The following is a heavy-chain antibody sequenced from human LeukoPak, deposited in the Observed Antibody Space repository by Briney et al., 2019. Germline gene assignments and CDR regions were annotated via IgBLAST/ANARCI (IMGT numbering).Heavy chain of an antibody. CDR1: GYTFTSYN. D-gene: IGHD3-22*01. V-gene: IGHV1-46*01. J-gene: IGHJ4*02. CDR2: INPSGGST. CDR3: AKDLYHRYYHNSGHAFDY. Sequence: ASVKVSCEASGYTFTSYNMHWVRQAPGQGLEWMGIINPSGGSTNYAQKFQGRVTMTRDTSTSTVYMELSSLRSEDTAVYYCAKDLYHRYYHNSGHAFDYWGQGTLVTVSS.